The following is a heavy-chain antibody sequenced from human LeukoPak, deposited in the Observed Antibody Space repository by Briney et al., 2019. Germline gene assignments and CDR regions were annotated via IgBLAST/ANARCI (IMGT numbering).Heavy chain of an antibody. CDR2: VWFDGSNI. V-gene: IGHV3-33*01. D-gene: IGHD6-19*01. CDR3: ARDSLPMAVTGPFDH. J-gene: IGHJ4*02. Sequence: GGSLRLSCAASGFNFSSYGMHWVRQAPGKGLEWVTSVWFDGSNIHYADSVKGRVIISRDNSKSALYLQMNSLSAEETAIYYCARDSLPMAVTGPFDHWGQGDLAIVSS. CDR1: GFNFSSYG.